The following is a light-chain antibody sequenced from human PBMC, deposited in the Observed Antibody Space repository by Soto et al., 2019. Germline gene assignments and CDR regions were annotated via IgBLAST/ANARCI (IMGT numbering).Light chain of an antibody. V-gene: IGLV2-14*01. CDR1: SSDVGGYKY. Sequence: VLTQPASVSESPGQSITISCTGSSSDVGGYKYVSWYQQHPGKAPKLLIYDVTNRPSGVSNRFSGSKSGYTASLTISGLQSEDEADYYCSSYTSFKTLVFGTGTKVTVL. J-gene: IGLJ1*01. CDR3: SSYTSFKTLV. CDR2: DVT.